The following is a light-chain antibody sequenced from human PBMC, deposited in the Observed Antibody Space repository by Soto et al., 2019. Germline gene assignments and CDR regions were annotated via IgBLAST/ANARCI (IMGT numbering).Light chain of an antibody. V-gene: IGKV3-15*01. CDR2: GAS. CDR1: QSVTNSY. Sequence: EIVMTDSPFTLSLSPGERATVSCRASQSVTNSYLAWYQQKPGQAPRLLIFGASTRAAGIPARFSGSGSGTEFTLTISSLQSEDFAVYYCQQYSNRPLTFGGGTKVDIK. J-gene: IGKJ4*01. CDR3: QQYSNRPLT.